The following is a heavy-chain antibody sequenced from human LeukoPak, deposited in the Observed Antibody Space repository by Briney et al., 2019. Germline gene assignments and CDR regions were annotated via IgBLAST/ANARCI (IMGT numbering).Heavy chain of an antibody. J-gene: IGHJ4*02. CDR1: GGSISSYY. D-gene: IGHD3-3*01. Sequence: SETLSLTCTVSGGSISSYYWSWIRQPPGKGLEWIGYIYYSGSTNYNPSLKSRVTISVDTSKNQSSLKLSSVTAADTAVYYCARGYYDFWSGYYPHWGQGTLVTVSS. CDR2: IYYSGST. V-gene: IGHV4-59*01. CDR3: ARGYYDFWSGYYPH.